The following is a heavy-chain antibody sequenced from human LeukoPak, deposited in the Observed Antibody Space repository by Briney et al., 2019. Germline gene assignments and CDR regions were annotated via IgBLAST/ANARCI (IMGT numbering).Heavy chain of an antibody. Sequence: GGSRRLSCAASGFIFNEYGMTWVRQAPGKGLEWVSSIGGGGRNIFYADSVKGRFTVSRDNSKNTLYLQMNILRDDDTAVYYCAKVAMALLRSYFDFWGQGTLVTVSS. V-gene: IGHV3-23*01. J-gene: IGHJ4*02. D-gene: IGHD5-18*01. CDR2: IGGGGRNI. CDR3: AKVAMALLRSYFDF. CDR1: GFIFNEYG.